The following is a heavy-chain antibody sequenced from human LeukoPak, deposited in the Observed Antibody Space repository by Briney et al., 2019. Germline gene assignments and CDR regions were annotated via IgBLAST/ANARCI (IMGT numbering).Heavy chain of an antibody. CDR3: AREVMDNLRFDY. CDR1: GYTFTSYY. D-gene: IGHD1-14*01. CDR2: INPSGGDT. J-gene: IGHJ4*02. V-gene: IGHV1-46*01. Sequence: ASVKVSCKASGYTFTSYYMHWVRQAPGQGLEWMGIINPSGGDTSYGQKFKGRLTMTRDTSTNTVYMELTSLRSEDTAVYYCAREVMDNLRFDYWGQGTLVTVSS.